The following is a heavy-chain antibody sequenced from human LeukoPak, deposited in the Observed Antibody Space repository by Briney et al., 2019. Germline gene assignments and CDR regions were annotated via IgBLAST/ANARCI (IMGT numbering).Heavy chain of an antibody. D-gene: IGHD3-3*01. CDR3: ARGPTYYDFWSGYYNPREFDY. CDR1: GYTFTSYG. V-gene: IGHV1-18*01. CDR2: ISAYNGNT. Sequence: ASVKVSCKASGYTFTSYGISWVRQAPGQGLEWMGWISAYNGNTNYAQKLQGRVTMTTDTSTSTAYMELRSLRSDDTAVYYCARGPTYYDFWSGYYNPREFDYWGQGTLVTVSS. J-gene: IGHJ4*02.